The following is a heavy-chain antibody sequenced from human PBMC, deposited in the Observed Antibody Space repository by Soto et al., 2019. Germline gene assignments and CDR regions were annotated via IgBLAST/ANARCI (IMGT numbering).Heavy chain of an antibody. J-gene: IGHJ6*02. D-gene: IGHD2-15*01. CDR2: INHSGST. CDR1: GGSFSGYY. V-gene: IGHV4-34*01. CDR3: ARGRLYCSGGSCYPATTYYYYYYGMDV. Sequence: PSETLSLTCAVYGGSFSGYYWSWIRQPPGKGLEWIGEINHSGSTNYNPSLKSRVTISVDTSKNQFSLKPSSVTAADTAVYYCARGRLYCSGGSCYPATTYYYYYYGMDVWGQGTTVTVSS.